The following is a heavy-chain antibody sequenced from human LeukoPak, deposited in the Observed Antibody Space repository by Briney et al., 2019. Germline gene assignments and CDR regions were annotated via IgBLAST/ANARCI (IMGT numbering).Heavy chain of an antibody. D-gene: IGHD2-8*01. CDR1: GYTFTGYY. CDR3: AKDLGYCTNGVCYVQGLDV. V-gene: IGHV1-2*06. Sequence: ASVKVSCKASGYTFTGYYMHWVRQAPGQGLEWMGRINPNSGGTSYAQKFQGRVTMTRDTSISTAYMELSRLRSDDTAVYYCAKDLGYCTNGVCYVQGLDVWGKGTTVTVSS. J-gene: IGHJ6*04. CDR2: INPNSGGT.